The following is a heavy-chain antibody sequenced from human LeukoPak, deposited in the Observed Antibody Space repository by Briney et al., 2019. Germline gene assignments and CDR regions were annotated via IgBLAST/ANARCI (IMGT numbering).Heavy chain of an antibody. J-gene: IGHJ3*02. Sequence: GASVKVSCKASGYTFTSYDINWVRQATGQGLEWMGWMNPNSGNTGYAQKFQGRVTMTRNTSISTAYMELSRLRSEDTAVYYCARRRDGYIDAFDIWGQGTMVTVSS. CDR3: ARRRDGYIDAFDI. CDR2: MNPNSGNT. CDR1: GYTFTSYD. D-gene: IGHD5-24*01. V-gene: IGHV1-8*01.